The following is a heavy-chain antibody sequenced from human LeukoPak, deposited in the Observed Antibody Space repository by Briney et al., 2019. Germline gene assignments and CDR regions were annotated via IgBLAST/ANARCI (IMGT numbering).Heavy chain of an antibody. CDR2: IYYSGNT. CDR1: GDSISSYY. J-gene: IGHJ3*02. CDR3: ARDYAFDI. V-gene: IGHV4-59*01. Sequence: SETLSLTGTVSGDSISSYYWSWIRQPPGKGLEWIGCIYYSGNTNYNPSLKSRVTISIDTSKNQFSLKLSSVTAADTAVYYCARDYAFDIWGQGTMVTVSS.